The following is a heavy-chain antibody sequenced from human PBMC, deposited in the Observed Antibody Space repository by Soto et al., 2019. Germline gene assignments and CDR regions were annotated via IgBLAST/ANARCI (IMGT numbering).Heavy chain of an antibody. CDR3: ARGAAGLRYFDWSTDLHDY. CDR1: GFTFSSYG. D-gene: IGHD3-9*01. V-gene: IGHV3-33*01. J-gene: IGHJ4*02. CDR2: IWYDGSNK. Sequence: QVQLVESGGGVVQPGRSLRLSCAASGFTFSSYGMHWVRQAPGKGLEWVAVIWYDGSNKYYADSVKGRFTISRDNSKNTLYLQMNSLRAEETAVYYCARGAAGLRYFDWSTDLHDYWGQGTLVTVSS.